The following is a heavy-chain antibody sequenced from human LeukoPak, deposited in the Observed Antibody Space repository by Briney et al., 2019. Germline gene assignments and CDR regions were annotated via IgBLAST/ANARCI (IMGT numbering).Heavy chain of an antibody. Sequence: GGSLRLSCAASGFTFSNAWMSWVRQAPGKGLEWVGRIKSKTDGGTTDYAAPVKGRFTISRDDSKNTLYLQMNSLRAEDTAVYYCARDWRYYDSSGYYYPDAFDIWGQGTMVTVSS. CDR2: IKSKTDGGTT. CDR1: GFTFSNAW. V-gene: IGHV3-15*01. CDR3: ARDWRYYDSSGYYYPDAFDI. J-gene: IGHJ3*02. D-gene: IGHD3-22*01.